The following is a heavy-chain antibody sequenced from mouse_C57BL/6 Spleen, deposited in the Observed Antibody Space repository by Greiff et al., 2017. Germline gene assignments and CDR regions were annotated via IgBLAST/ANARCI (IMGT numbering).Heavy chain of an antibody. CDR1: GYSITSGYY. D-gene: IGHD2-2*01. CDR3: ARGGVTKAMDY. V-gene: IGHV3-6*01. CDR2: ISYDGSN. Sequence: EVHLVESGPGLVKPSQSLSLTCSVTGYSITSGYYWNWIRQFPGNKLEWMGYISYDGSNNYNPSLKNRISITRDTSKNQFFLKLNSVTTEDTATYYCARGGVTKAMDYWGQGTSVTVSS. J-gene: IGHJ4*01.